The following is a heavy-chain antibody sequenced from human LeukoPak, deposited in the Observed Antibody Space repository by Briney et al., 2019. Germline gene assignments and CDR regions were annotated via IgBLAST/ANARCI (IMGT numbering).Heavy chain of an antibody. Sequence: GGSLRLSCAASGFTFSNHYMSWIRQAPGKGLVWVSYISSRSSNKYYADSVKGRFTISRDNAKNSLYLQMDSLRVEDTAVYYCAREGWDLNALDIWGQGTLVTVSS. V-gene: IGHV3-11*04. CDR2: ISSRSSNK. CDR3: AREGWDLNALDI. CDR1: GFTFSNHY. J-gene: IGHJ4*02. D-gene: IGHD1-26*01.